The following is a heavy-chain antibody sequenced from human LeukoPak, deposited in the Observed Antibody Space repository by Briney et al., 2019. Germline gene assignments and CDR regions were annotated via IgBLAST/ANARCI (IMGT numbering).Heavy chain of an antibody. Sequence: PGGSLRLSCAASGFTFSSYAMSWVRQAPGKGLEWLSYINWNGDTTTYADSVKGRFTISRDNTKNSLYLQMNSLRAEDTAFYFCARDEQLVFDYWGQGTLVTVSS. CDR3: ARDEQLVFDY. V-gene: IGHV3-20*04. CDR2: INWNGDTT. D-gene: IGHD6-13*01. J-gene: IGHJ4*02. CDR1: GFTFSSYA.